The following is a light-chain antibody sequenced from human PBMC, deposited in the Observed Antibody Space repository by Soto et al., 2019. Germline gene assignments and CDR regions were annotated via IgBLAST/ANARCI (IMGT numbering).Light chain of an antibody. CDR3: QQRSYWPQYT. CDR2: DAS. CDR1: QTIGAY. V-gene: IGKV3-11*01. J-gene: IGKJ2*01. Sequence: VLTQSPATLSLSPGEKATLSCRASQTIGAYLAWYQHKPGQAPRLLIFDASHRASGVPPRFSGSGSGTDFTLTTSSLEPEDFAIYYCQQRSYWPQYTFGQGTKLEI.